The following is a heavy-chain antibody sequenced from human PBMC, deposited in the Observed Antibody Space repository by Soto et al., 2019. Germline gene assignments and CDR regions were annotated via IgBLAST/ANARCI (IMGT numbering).Heavy chain of an antibody. CDR2: ISGSGDST. J-gene: IGHJ4*02. CDR3: AKDLYSSVWYSYFDY. Sequence: PGGSLRLSCAASGFTFSSYAMSWVRQAPGKGLEWVSGISGSGDSTYYADSVKGRFTISRDNSKNTLYLQMNSLRAEDTAIYYYAKDLYSSVWYSYFDYWGQGTLVTVSS. CDR1: GFTFSSYA. D-gene: IGHD6-19*01. V-gene: IGHV3-23*01.